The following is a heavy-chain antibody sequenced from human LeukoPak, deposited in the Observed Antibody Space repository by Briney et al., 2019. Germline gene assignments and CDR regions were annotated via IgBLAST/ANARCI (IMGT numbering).Heavy chain of an antibody. CDR3: ARLDRPIWFGESTIDY. J-gene: IGHJ4*02. D-gene: IGHD3-10*01. CDR2: IKQDGSEK. CDR1: GFTFSSYW. V-gene: IGHV3-7*01. Sequence: GGSLRLSCAASGFTFSSYWMSWVRQAPGKGLEWVANIKQDGSEKYYVDSVKGRFTISRDNAKNLLYLQMNSLRAEDTAVYYCARLDRPIWFGESTIDYWGQGTLVTVSS.